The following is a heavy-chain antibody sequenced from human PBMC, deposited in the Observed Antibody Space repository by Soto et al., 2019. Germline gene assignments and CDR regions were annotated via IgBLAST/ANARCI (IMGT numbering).Heavy chain of an antibody. CDR3: AKVVTMVSVDY. D-gene: IGHD3-10*01. CDR2: ISGSGGST. V-gene: IGHV3-23*01. Sequence: GGSRRLSCAASGFTFSSYAMSWVRQAPGKGLEWVSAISGSGGSTYYADSVKGRFIISRDNSKNTLYLQMNSLRAEDTAVYYCAKVVTMVSVDYWGQGTLVTVSS. CDR1: GFTFSSYA. J-gene: IGHJ4*02.